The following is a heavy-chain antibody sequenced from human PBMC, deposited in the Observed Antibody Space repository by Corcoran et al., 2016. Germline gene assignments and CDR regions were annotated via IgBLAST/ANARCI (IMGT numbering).Heavy chain of an antibody. D-gene: IGHD2-15*01. V-gene: IGHV1-3*01. J-gene: IGHJ4*02. CDR1: GYTFTSYA. Sequence: QVQLVQSGAEVKKPGASVKVSCKASGYTFTSYAMHWVRQAPGQRLEWMGWINAGNGNTKYSQKFQGRVTITRDTSASTDYMELRSLRSEDTAVYYCARDRCSGGSCYYFDYWGQGTLVTVSS. CDR2: INAGNGNT. CDR3: ARDRCSGGSCYYFDY.